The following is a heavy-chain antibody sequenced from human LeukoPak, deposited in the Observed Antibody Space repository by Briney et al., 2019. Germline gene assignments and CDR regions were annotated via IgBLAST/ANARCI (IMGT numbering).Heavy chain of an antibody. Sequence: GGSLRLSCAASGFTFSSCAMSWVRQAPGKGLEWVSAISGSGGSTYYADSVKGRFTISRDNSKNTLYLQMNSLRAEDTAVYYCAKDRGSYSSGLIDYWGQGTLVTVSS. J-gene: IGHJ4*02. CDR3: AKDRGSYSSGLIDY. V-gene: IGHV3-23*01. D-gene: IGHD6-19*01. CDR1: GFTFSSCA. CDR2: ISGSGGST.